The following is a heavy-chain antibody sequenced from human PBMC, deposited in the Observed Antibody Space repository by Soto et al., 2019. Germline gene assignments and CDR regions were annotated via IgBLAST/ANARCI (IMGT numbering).Heavy chain of an antibody. J-gene: IGHJ4*02. V-gene: IGHV1-46*02. Sequence: QVQLVQSGAEVKQPGTSVKVSCQASGYSFKDHYMHWVRQAPGQGLEWVGIINPSGDHTNYAQKYRGRVTMTRDTSTSTVYMELRSIRSEDTAVYFCARISCSGGSCYFDVDHWGQGALVTVSS. CDR2: INPSGDHT. CDR3: ARISCSGGSCYFDVDH. D-gene: IGHD2-15*01. CDR1: GYSFKDHY.